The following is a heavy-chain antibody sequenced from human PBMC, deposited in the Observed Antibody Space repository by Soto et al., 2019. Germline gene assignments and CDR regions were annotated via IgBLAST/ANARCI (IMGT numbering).Heavy chain of an antibody. V-gene: IGHV4-30-2*05. Sequence: PSETLSLTCAVSGDSISSGAYSWSWIRQPPGEGLEWIGYIYHSVSTYYNPSLKSRVTISVDTSKNQFSLKLSSVTAADTAVYYCARAQVVPAVYFDYWGQGTLVTVSS. CDR3: ARAQVVPAVYFDY. J-gene: IGHJ4*02. D-gene: IGHD2-2*01. CDR2: IYHSVST. CDR1: GDSISSGAYS.